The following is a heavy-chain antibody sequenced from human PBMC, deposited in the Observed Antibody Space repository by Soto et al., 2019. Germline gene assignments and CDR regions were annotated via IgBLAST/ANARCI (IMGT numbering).Heavy chain of an antibody. CDR1: GFTFSSYG. V-gene: IGHV3-30*18. CDR2: ISYDGSNK. J-gene: IGHJ4*02. Sequence: QVQLVESGGGVVQPGRSLRLSCAASGFTFSSYGMHWVRQAPGKGLEWVAVISYDGSNKCYADSVKGRFTISRDNSKNTLYLQMNSLRAEDTAVYYCAKDRESGYSSSWTHRMGIIDYWGQGTLVTVSS. D-gene: IGHD6-13*01. CDR3: AKDRESGYSSSWTHRMGIIDY.